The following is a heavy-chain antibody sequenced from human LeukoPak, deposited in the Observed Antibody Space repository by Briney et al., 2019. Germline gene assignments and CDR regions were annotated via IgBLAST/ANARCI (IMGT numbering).Heavy chain of an antibody. CDR2: ISSSGSTI. CDR1: GFTFSDYY. J-gene: IGHJ4*02. D-gene: IGHD1-26*01. V-gene: IGHV3-11*01. Sequence: GGSLRLSCAASGFTFSDYYMSWIRQAPGKGLEWVSYISSSGSTIYYADSVKGRFTISRDNAKNSLYLQMNSLRAEDTAVYYCARVSRVGATRWASYYFDYWGQGTLVTVSS. CDR3: ARVSRVGATRWASYYFDY.